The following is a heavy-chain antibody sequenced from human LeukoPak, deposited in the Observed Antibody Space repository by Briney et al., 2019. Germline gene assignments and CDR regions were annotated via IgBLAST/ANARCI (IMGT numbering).Heavy chain of an antibody. J-gene: IGHJ4*02. CDR1: GFSFMNAW. V-gene: IGHV3-15*01. CDR2: IKSNADGGTP. D-gene: IGHD2/OR15-2a*01. Sequence: PGGSLRLACAASGFSFMNAWMIWVRQAPGKGLEWVGRIKSNADGGTPDYAAPARGRFTISRDDSKNTLYLQMNSLETEDTAVYYCTTFYHEYSPYWGRGTLVTVSS. CDR3: TTFYHEYSPY.